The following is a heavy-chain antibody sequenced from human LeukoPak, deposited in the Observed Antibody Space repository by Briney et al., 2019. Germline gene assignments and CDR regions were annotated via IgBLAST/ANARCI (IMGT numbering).Heavy chain of an antibody. D-gene: IGHD2-21*02. CDR3: ARSSQYCGGDCYSAYNWFDP. CDR1: GYSFTSYW. Sequence: GESLKISRKGSGYSFTSYWIGWVRQMPGRGLEWMGIIYPGDSDTRYSPSFQGQVTISADKSISTAYLQWSSLKASDTAMYYCARSSQYCGGDCYSAYNWFDPWGQGTLVTVSS. CDR2: IYPGDSDT. J-gene: IGHJ5*02. V-gene: IGHV5-51*01.